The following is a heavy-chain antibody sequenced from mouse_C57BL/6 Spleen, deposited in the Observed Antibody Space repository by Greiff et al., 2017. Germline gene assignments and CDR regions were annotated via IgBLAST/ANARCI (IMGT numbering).Heavy chain of an antibody. D-gene: IGHD3-2*02. Sequence: VPLQQSGPELVKPGASVKIPCKASGYTFTDYNMDWVKQSHGKSLEWIGDINPNNGGTIYNQKFKGKATLTVDKSSSPAYMELRSLTSEDTAVYYCARQLRGYFDYWGQGTTLTVSS. V-gene: IGHV1-18*01. J-gene: IGHJ2*01. CDR3: ARQLRGYFDY. CDR1: GYTFTDYN. CDR2: INPNNGGT.